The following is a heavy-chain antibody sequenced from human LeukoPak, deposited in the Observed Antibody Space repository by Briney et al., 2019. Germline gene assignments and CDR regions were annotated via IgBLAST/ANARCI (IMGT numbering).Heavy chain of an antibody. V-gene: IGHV4-31*03. CDR2: IFNSGST. CDR3: ARDRGPRYGMDV. J-gene: IGHJ6*02. D-gene: IGHD5-24*01. CDR1: GASISSGGYF. Sequence: PSETLSFTCTVSGASISSGGYFWSWIRQRPGTGLERIGYIFNSGSTHYSPSLKSRLIISLDTSKNQFSLKLTSVTAADTAVYYCARDRGPRYGMDVWGQGTTVTVSS.